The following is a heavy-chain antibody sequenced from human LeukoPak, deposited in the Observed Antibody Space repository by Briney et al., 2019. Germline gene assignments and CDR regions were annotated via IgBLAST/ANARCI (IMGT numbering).Heavy chain of an antibody. CDR2: IYYSGST. CDR1: GASISSYY. D-gene: IGHD6-19*01. J-gene: IGHJ4*02. CDR3: ARSGYSSGWTFDS. V-gene: IGHV4-59*08. Sequence: PSETLSLTCTVSGASISSYYWTWIRQPPGKGLEWIGYIYYSGSTNYNPSLKSRVTMSIDTSKNQFSLKLNSVTAADTAVYYCARSGYSSGWTFDSWGQGTLVTVSS.